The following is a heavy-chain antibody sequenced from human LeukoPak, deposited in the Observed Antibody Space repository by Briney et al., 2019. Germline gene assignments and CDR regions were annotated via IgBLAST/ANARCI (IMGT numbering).Heavy chain of an antibody. Sequence: GGSLRLSCEASGFTFSAYAMTWVRQAPGKGLEWVSAISGSGGSTYYADSVKGRFTISRDNSKNTLYLQMNSLRAEDTAVYYCAKTVDPLAPYYFDYWGQGTLVTVSS. CDR3: AKTVDPLAPYYFDY. J-gene: IGHJ4*02. CDR1: GFTFSAYA. D-gene: IGHD4-17*01. V-gene: IGHV3-23*01. CDR2: ISGSGGST.